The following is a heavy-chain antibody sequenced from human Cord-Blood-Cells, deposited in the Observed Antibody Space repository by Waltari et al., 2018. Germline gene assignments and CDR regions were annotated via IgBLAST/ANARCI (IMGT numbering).Heavy chain of an antibody. J-gene: IGHJ4*02. V-gene: IGHV1-69*09. Sequence: QVQLVQSGAEVKKPGSSVKVSCKASGGTFSSYAISWVRQAPGQGLEWMGRIIPILGIANYAQKFQGRVTITADKSTSTAYMELSSLRSEDTAMYYCARSTNWNDVDYWGQGTLVTVSS. D-gene: IGHD1-1*01. CDR1: GGTFSSYA. CDR2: IIPILGIA. CDR3: ARSTNWNDVDY.